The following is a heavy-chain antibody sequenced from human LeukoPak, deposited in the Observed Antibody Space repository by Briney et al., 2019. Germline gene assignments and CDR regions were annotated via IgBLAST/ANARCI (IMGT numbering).Heavy chain of an antibody. Sequence: SETLSLTCAVYGGSFSGSNWSWIRQPPGKGLEWIGEIYNSGSTIYNPSLKSRVTISVDTSKNQFSLNLISVTAADTAVYYCAGMRITTPTVRTLDYWGQGTLVTVSS. D-gene: IGHD1-14*01. CDR2: IYNSGST. CDR3: AGMRITTPTVRTLDY. J-gene: IGHJ4*02. V-gene: IGHV4-34*01. CDR1: GGSFSGSN.